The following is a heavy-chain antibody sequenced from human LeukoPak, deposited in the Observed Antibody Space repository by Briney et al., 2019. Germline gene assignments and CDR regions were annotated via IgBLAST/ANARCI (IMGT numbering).Heavy chain of an antibody. V-gene: IGHV3-48*03. D-gene: IGHD4-17*01. Sequence: GGSLRLSCAASGFTFNSYEMNWVRQSPGKGLEWVSYISGSGSSSGKTESYADSVKGRFTISRDNAKNSLFLHMNSLRVEDTGVYYCTRDHAYGYDNWGHGTLVTVSS. CDR2: ISGSGSSSGKTE. J-gene: IGHJ4*01. CDR1: GFTFNSYE. CDR3: TRDHAYGYDN.